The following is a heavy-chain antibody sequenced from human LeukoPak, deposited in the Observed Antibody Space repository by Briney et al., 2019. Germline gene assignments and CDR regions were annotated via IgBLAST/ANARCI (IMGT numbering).Heavy chain of an antibody. CDR2: IYTSGST. Sequence: SETLSLICTVSGGSISSGSYYWSWIRQPAGKGLEWIGRIYTSGSTNYNPSLKSRVTISVDTSKNQFSLKLSPVTAADTAVYYCARDHGYSSSWYYFDYWGQGTLVTVSS. CDR3: ARDHGYSSSWYYFDY. D-gene: IGHD6-13*01. V-gene: IGHV4-61*02. CDR1: GGSISSGSYY. J-gene: IGHJ4*02.